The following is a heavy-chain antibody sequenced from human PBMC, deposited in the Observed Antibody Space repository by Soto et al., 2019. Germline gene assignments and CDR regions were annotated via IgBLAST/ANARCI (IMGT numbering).Heavy chain of an antibody. V-gene: IGHV4-34*01. CDR1: GGSFSGYY. J-gene: IGHJ1*01. CDR2: INHSGST. D-gene: IGHD5-18*01. Sequence: SETLSLSCAVYGGSFSGYYWSWIRQPPGKGLEWIGEINHSGSTNYNPSLKSRVTMSVDTSKNQFSLKLSSVTAADTAVYYCARIYSGYNFGSGWGQGTLVTVSS. CDR3: ARIYSGYNFGSG.